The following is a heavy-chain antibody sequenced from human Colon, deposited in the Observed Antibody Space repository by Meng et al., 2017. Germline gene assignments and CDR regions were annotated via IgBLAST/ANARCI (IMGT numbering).Heavy chain of an antibody. CDR2: ISWDGATT. J-gene: IGHJ4*02. CDR1: GFTFDDYA. Sequence: GESLKISCEASGFTFDDYAMHWVRQAPGTGLEWVALISWDGATTYYADSVKGRFTISSDNSKSSLHQQMNSLRPEDAGLYFCTKVRERGLGRTYFDYWGQGTLVTVSS. D-gene: IGHD1-26*01. CDR3: TKVRERGLGRTYFDY. V-gene: IGHV3-43D*03.